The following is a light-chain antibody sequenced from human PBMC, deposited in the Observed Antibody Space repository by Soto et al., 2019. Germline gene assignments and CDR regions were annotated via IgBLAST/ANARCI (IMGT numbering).Light chain of an antibody. Sequence: ESELTKARAGLCVSHGGRLTLTCRASQSVDINLAWYQQKPGQAPRLVIYGASTRATGIPDRFTGSGSGTDFTLTISRLGPQDFAVYYCPQHAHWPLTFGGGTKVDIK. V-gene: IGKV3D-15*01. J-gene: IGKJ4*01. CDR3: PQHAHWPLT. CDR2: GAS. CDR1: QSVDIN.